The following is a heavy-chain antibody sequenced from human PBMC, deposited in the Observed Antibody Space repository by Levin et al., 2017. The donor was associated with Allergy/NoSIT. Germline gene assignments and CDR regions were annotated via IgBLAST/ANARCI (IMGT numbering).Heavy chain of an antibody. Sequence: SETLSLTCAVYGGSFSGYYWSWIRQPPGKGLEWIGEINHSGSTNYNPSLKSRVTISVDTSKNQFSLKLSSVTAADTAVYYCARGNPRRSGWYFLARNYFDYWGQGTLVTVSS. CDR2: INHSGST. V-gene: IGHV4-34*01. CDR3: ARGNPRRSGWYFLARNYFDY. D-gene: IGHD6-19*01. CDR1: GGSFSGYY. J-gene: IGHJ4*02.